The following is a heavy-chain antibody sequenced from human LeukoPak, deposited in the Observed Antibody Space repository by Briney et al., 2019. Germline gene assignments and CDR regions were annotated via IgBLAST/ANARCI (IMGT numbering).Heavy chain of an antibody. Sequence: PSETLSLTCAVCGGSFSGYYWSWIRQPPGKGLEWIGEINHSGSTNYNPSLKSRVTISVDTSKNQFSLKLNSVTAADTAVYYCARGVRSSTYSYGFMNYWGQGTLVTVSS. V-gene: IGHV4-34*01. CDR3: ARGVRSSTYSYGFMNY. D-gene: IGHD5-18*01. CDR1: GGSFSGYY. J-gene: IGHJ4*02. CDR2: INHSGST.